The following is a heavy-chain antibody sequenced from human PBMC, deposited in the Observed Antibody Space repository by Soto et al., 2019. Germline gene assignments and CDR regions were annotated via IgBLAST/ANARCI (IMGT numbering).Heavy chain of an antibody. CDR3: APLQSGDYYCGMDV. Sequence: EVQLLESGGGLVQPGGSLRLSCAASGFTFSSYAMSWVRQAPGKGLEWVSAISGSGGSTYYADSVKGRFTISRDNSKNTLYLQMNSLRAEDTAVYYCAPLQSGDYYCGMDVWGQGTTVTVSS. V-gene: IGHV3-23*01. D-gene: IGHD4-17*01. CDR1: GFTFSSYA. J-gene: IGHJ6*02. CDR2: ISGSGGST.